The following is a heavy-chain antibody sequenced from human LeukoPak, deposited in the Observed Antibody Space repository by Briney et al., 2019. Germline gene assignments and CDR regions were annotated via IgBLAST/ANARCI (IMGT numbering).Heavy chain of an antibody. V-gene: IGHV3-72*01. CDR1: GLIFSDHY. CDR3: ARGGFGGYFFDY. J-gene: IGHJ4*02. CDR2: TRNKANSYTT. Sequence: GGSLRLSCAASGLIFSDHYMDWVRQAPGKGLEWVGRTRNKANSYTTEYAASVKGRFTISSDDSKNSLYLQMNSLKTEDTAVYYCARGGFGGYFFDYWGQGTLVTVSS. D-gene: IGHD3-10*01.